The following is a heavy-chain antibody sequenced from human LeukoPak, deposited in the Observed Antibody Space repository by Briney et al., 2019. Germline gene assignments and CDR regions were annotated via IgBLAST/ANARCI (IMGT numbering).Heavy chain of an antibody. Sequence: GGSLRLSCAASGFTVRTSHMSWIRQAPGKGLEWVSLIYNTGNTHDADSVKGRFTISRDISKNTLYLQMSRLRSDDTAVYFCVRADNGFDHWGRGALVTVSS. D-gene: IGHD1-14*01. V-gene: IGHV3-53*01. CDR3: VRADNGFDH. CDR2: IYNTGNT. J-gene: IGHJ4*02. CDR1: GFTVRTSH.